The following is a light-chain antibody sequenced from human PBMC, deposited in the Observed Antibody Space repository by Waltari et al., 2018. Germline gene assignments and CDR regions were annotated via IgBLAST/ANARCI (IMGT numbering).Light chain of an antibody. J-gene: IGLJ2*01. V-gene: IGLV3-21*02. Sequence: SYVLAQPPSVSVAPGVTVRITCGGNDLGYKSVHWYQVRAGQAPVVVVSDASDRPPGIPERFSASNSANTATLTISGVEAGDEADYYCQVWDSSSDHVVFGGGTKLTVL. CDR3: QVWDSSSDHVV. CDR1: DLGYKS. CDR2: DAS.